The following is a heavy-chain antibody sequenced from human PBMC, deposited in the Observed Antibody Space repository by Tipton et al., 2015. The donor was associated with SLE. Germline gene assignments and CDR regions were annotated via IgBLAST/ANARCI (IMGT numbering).Heavy chain of an antibody. Sequence: TLSLTCTVSGGSISNDYWSWIRQPAGQGLEWIGRIYTSGSTNYNPSLKSRVTMSVDTSKNQFSLKLSSVTAADTAVYYCARDHPVAGPFDYWGQGTLVTVSS. CDR1: GGSISNDY. CDR2: IYTSGST. CDR3: ARDHPVAGPFDY. J-gene: IGHJ4*01. V-gene: IGHV4-4*07. D-gene: IGHD6-19*01.